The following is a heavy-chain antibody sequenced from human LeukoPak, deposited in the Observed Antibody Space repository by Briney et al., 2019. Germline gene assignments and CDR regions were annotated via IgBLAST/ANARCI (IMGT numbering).Heavy chain of an antibody. D-gene: IGHD3-10*01. V-gene: IGHV3-23*01. Sequence: PGGSLRLSCAASGFTFSSYGMSWVRQAPGKGLEWVSAISGSGDNTHYADSVKGRFTSSRDNSKSTLYIQMNSLRAEDTAVYYCARAKPKNMVRGLIMRRESRYYFDYWGQGTLVTVSS. J-gene: IGHJ4*02. CDR3: ARAKPKNMVRGLIMRRESRYYFDY. CDR1: GFTFSSYG. CDR2: ISGSGDNT.